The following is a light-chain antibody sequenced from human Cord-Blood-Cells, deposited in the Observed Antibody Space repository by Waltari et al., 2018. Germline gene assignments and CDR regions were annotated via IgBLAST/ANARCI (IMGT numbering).Light chain of an antibody. CDR1: TRAAGGYNY. CDR2: EVS. J-gene: IGLJ1*01. Sequence: QSALTQPASVSVSAGQSITISCTGTTRAAGGYNYVSWYQQHPGKAPKLMLYEVSKRPSGVSNRFSGSKSGNTASLTISGLQAEAEADYYCSSYTSSSSLVFGTGTKFTVL. V-gene: IGLV2-14*01. CDR3: SSYTSSSSLV.